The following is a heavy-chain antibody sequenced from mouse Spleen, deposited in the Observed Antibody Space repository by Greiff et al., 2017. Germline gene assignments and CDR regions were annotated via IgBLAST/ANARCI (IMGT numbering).Heavy chain of an antibody. CDR2: ISSGGSYT. Sequence: EVQVVESGGGLVKPGGSLKLSCAASGFTFSSYAMSWVRQTPEKRLEWVATISSGGSYTYYPDSVKGRFTISRDNAKNTLYLQMSSLRSEDTAMYYCARRRYDVNWYFDVWGAGTTVTVSS. J-gene: IGHJ1*01. V-gene: IGHV5-9-3*01. D-gene: IGHD2-14*01. CDR1: GFTFSSYA. CDR3: ARRRYDVNWYFDV.